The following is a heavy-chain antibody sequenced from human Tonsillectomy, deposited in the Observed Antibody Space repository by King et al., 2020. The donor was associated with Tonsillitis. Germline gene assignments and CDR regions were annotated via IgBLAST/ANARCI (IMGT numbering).Heavy chain of an antibody. CDR3: PIAAADRLGC. D-gene: IGHD6-13*01. J-gene: IGHJ4*02. CDR1: GFIFSNAW. CDR2: IKNKTDGATT. Sequence: VQLVEFGGRLVKPGGSLRLSCAASGFIFSNAWMSWVRQAPGKGLEWVGRIKNKTDGATTDYAAAVKGRFTISRDDSKNTLYLQMNSLKTEDTAVYYCPIAAADRLGCWGQGTLVTVSS. V-gene: IGHV3-15*05.